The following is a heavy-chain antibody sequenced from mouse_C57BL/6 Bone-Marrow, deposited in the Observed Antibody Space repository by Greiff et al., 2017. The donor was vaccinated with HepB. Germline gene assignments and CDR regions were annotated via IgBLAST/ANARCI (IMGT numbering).Heavy chain of an antibody. J-gene: IGHJ2*01. V-gene: IGHV1-82*01. CDR2: IYPGDGDT. CDR3: ARGVTFNFDY. Sequence: QVQLQQSGPELVKPGASVKISCKASGYAFSSSWMNWVKQRPGKGLEWIGRIYPGDGDTNYNGKFKGKATLTADKSSSTAYMQLSSLTSEDSAVYFCARGVTFNFDYWGQGTTLTVSS. CDR1: GYAFSSSW. D-gene: IGHD2-2*01.